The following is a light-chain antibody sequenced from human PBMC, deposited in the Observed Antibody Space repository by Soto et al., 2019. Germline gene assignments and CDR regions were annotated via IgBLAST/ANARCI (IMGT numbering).Light chain of an antibody. V-gene: IGLV1-44*01. Sequence: QSVLTQPPSASGTPGQRVSISCSGSSSNIGNNPVNWYQQLPGTAPKLLIYTNNERPSGVPDRFSGSKSGTSASLAISGLQSDDEADYYCAAWDDSLNGWVFGGGTQLTVL. J-gene: IGLJ3*02. CDR2: TNN. CDR1: SSNIGNNP. CDR3: AAWDDSLNGWV.